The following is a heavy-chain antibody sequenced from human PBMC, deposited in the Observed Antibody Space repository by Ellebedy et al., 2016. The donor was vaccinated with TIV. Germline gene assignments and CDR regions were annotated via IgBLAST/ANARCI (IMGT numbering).Heavy chain of an antibody. CDR1: GYTFTGYY. V-gene: IGHV1-2*02. Sequence: ASVKVSCKASGYTFTGYYMHWVRQAPGQGLEWMGWIYPYNGDTNYAQKFQGRVTMTRDTSISTAYMELSRLRSGDTALYYCARGASSGWYGMDVWGQGTTVTVSS. D-gene: IGHD6-19*01. CDR2: IYPYNGDT. J-gene: IGHJ6*02. CDR3: ARGASSGWYGMDV.